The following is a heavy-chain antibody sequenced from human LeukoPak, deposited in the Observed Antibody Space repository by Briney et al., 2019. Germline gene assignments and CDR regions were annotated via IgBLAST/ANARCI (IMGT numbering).Heavy chain of an antibody. J-gene: IGHJ4*02. CDR3: ARDRDGPDY. D-gene: IGHD5-24*01. CDR2: INSDGSST. V-gene: IGHV3-74*01. CDR1: GFTFSNYW. Sequence: GGSLRLSCAASGFTFSNYWMHWVRQGPGMGLVWVSRINSDGSSTRYADSVKGRFTISRDNAKNTLYLQMNSLRAEDTAVYYCARDRDGPDYWGQGTLVTVSS.